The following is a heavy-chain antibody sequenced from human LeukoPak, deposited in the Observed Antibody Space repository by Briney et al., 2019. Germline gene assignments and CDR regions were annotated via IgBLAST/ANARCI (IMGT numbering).Heavy chain of an antibody. J-gene: IGHJ4*02. CDR2: IYYSGST. D-gene: IGHD5-24*01. CDR3: ARGRRRDGYNYQYLYYFDY. Sequence: SETLSLTCTVSGGSISSGGYYWSWIRQHPGKGLEWIGYIYYSGSTYYNPSLKSRVTISVDTSKNQFSLKLSSVTAADTAVYYCARGRRRDGYNYQYLYYFDYWGQGTLVTVSS. V-gene: IGHV4-31*03. CDR1: GGSISSGGYY.